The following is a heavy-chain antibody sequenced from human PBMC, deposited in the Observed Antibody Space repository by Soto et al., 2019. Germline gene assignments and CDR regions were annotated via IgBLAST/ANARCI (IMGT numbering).Heavy chain of an antibody. V-gene: IGHV4-39*01. Sequence: SEPLSLTCIVSGDSINSTSYYWGWIRQPPGQGLEWIASIYFSGSTYNNPSLKSRLTVSVDTSKSQFSLKLSSVTAADTALYYCARQRIVAAGTFVDYWGQGSLVTVSS. CDR1: GDSINSTSYY. J-gene: IGHJ4*02. CDR2: IYFSGST. D-gene: IGHD6-13*01. CDR3: ARQRIVAAGTFVDY.